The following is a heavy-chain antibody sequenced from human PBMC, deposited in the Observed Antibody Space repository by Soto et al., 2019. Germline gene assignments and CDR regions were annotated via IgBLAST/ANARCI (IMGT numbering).Heavy chain of an antibody. CDR2: INDDGTNT. CDR3: GGDAGAADKMCGS. CDR1: RFTFNTYG. V-gene: IGHV3-23*01. J-gene: IGHJ5*02. Sequence: PGGSLRLSCAASRFTFNTYGMNWVRQAPGKGLEWVSTINDDGTNTHYADSVKGRFTISRDNSKNTLFLQMNSLRAEDTAVYYCGGDAGAADKMCGSWDQGTQFTIAS. D-gene: IGHD5-12*01.